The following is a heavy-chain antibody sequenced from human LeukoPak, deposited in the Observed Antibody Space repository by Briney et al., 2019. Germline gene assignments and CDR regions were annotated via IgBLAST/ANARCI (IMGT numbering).Heavy chain of an antibody. V-gene: IGHV4-4*02. CDR3: ARGVGAPTRPFDY. D-gene: IGHD1-26*01. J-gene: IGHJ4*02. CDR1: GGSISSSNW. Sequence: PSETLSLTCAVSGGSISSSNWWSWVRQPPGKGLEWIGEIYHSGSTNYNPSLKSRVTISVDKSKNQFSLKLSSVTAADTAVYYCARGVGAPTRPFDYWGQGTLVTVSS. CDR2: IYHSGST.